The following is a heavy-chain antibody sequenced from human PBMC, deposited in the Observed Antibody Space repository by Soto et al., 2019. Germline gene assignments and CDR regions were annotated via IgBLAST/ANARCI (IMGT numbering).Heavy chain of an antibody. V-gene: IGHV4-61*01. CDR1: GGSVSSGSYY. Sequence: SETLSLTCTVSGGSVSSGSYYWSWIRQPPGKGLEWIGYIYYSGSTNYNPSLKSRVTISVDTSKNQFSLKLSSVTAADTAVYYLARGAPDSSRWSYWGQGSLVTVSS. CDR2: IYYSGST. J-gene: IGHJ4*02. CDR3: ARGAPDSSRWSY. D-gene: IGHD6-13*01.